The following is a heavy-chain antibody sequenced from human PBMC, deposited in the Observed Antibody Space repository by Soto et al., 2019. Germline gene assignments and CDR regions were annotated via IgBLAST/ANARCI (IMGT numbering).Heavy chain of an antibody. J-gene: IGHJ4*02. CDR2: INHSGST. V-gene: IGHV4-34*01. CDR1: GGSFSSYY. CDR3: ARVPAESGDQTFDN. Sequence: QVQLQQWGAGLLKPSETLSLTCGVYGGSFSSYYWSWIRQPPGKGLEWIGEINHSGSTNYNPSLNRRVTISVDTSKNQFALKLSSVTAADTAVYYCARVPAESGDQTFDNWGQGALVTVSS.